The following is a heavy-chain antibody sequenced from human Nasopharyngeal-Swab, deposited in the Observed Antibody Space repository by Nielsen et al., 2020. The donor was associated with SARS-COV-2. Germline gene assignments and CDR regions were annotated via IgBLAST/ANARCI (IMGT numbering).Heavy chain of an antibody. CDR3: AREKQARLNDYYYYGMDV. V-gene: IGHV1-18*01. J-gene: IGHJ6*02. CDR1: GYTFTSYG. CDR2: ISAYNGNT. Sequence: ASVKVSCKASGYTFTSYGISWVRQAPGQGLEWMGWISAYNGNTNYAQKLRGRVTMTTDTSTSTAYMELRRLRSDDTAVYYCAREKQARLNDYYYYGMDVWGQGTTVTVSS. D-gene: IGHD6-6*01.